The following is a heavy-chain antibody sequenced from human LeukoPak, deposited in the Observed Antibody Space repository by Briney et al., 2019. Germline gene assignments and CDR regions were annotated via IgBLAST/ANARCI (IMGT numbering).Heavy chain of an antibody. V-gene: IGHV1-18*01. CDR1: GYTFTSYG. CDR3: ATTMQENYYDSSGYYTS. D-gene: IGHD3-22*01. Sequence: SVKVSCKASGYTFTSYGISWVRQAPGQGLEWMGWISVYNGNTNYAQKLQGRVTMTKDTSTSTAYMELRSLRSDDTAVYYCATTMQENYYDSSGYYTSWGQGTLVTVSS. CDR2: ISVYNGNT. J-gene: IGHJ5*02.